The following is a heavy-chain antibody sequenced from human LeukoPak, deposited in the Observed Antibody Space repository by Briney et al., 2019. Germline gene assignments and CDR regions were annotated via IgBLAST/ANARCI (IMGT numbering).Heavy chain of an antibody. CDR2: IIPIFGTA. V-gene: IGHV1-69*13. CDR1: GGTFSSYA. J-gene: IGHJ4*02. CDR3: ARGATPGYSSGWSHFDY. Sequence: SVKVSCKASGGTFSSYAISWVRQAPGQGLEWMGGIIPIFGTANYAQKFQGRVTITADESTSTAYMELSSLRCEDTAVYYCARGATPGYSSGWSHFDYWGQGTLVTVSS. D-gene: IGHD6-19*01.